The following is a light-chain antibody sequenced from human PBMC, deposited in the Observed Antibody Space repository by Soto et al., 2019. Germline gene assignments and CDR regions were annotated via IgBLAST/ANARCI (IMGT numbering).Light chain of an antibody. J-gene: IGKJ2*01. Sequence: DIQMTQSPSSLSASVGDRVTITCRASQSISKSLNWYQQKPGKAPTLLISVASTLHSGVPSRFSGSGSGTDFTLTISSLQREDFATYYCQHSYSTPPMYTFGQGTKLEIK. CDR3: QHSYSTPPMYT. CDR2: VAS. V-gene: IGKV1-39*01. CDR1: QSISKS.